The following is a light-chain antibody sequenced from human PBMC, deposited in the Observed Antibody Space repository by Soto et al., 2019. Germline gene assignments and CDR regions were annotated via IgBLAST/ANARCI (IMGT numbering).Light chain of an antibody. CDR1: TSDVGSYDL. CDR2: EVS. J-gene: IGLJ1*01. V-gene: IGLV2-23*02. Sequence: QSALTQPASVSGSPGQSITISCTGTTSDVGSYDLVSWYQQHPGKAPKIMIYEVSKRPSGDSNRFSGSKSGNTASLTISGLQAEDEADYYCCSYAGCRSPYVFGTGTKVTVL. CDR3: CSYAGCRSPYV.